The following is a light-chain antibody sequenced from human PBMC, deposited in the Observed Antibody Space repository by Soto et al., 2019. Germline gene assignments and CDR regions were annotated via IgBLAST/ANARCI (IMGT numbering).Light chain of an antibody. CDR3: QQYGSSRRMST. CDR1: QSVSSSY. J-gene: IGKJ2*01. CDR2: GAS. Sequence: DIVLTQSPGTLSLSPGERATLSCRAIQSVSSSYLAWYQQKPGQAPRLLIYGASSRATGIPHRFSGSGSGTTFTLNISTLEPEDFSVYYCQQYGSSRRMSTFGQRTKLEI. V-gene: IGKV3-20*01.